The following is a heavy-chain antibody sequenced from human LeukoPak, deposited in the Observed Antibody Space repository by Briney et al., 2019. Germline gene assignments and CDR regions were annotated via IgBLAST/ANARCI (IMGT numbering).Heavy chain of an antibody. Sequence: ASVKVSCKASGYTFTGYYMHWVRQAPGQGLEWMGWINPNSGGTNYAQKLQGRVTMTTDTSTSTAYMELRSLRSDDTAVYYCTRASVDSSGYYYYFDYWGQGTLVTVSS. V-gene: IGHV1-2*02. CDR3: TRASVDSSGYYYYFDY. D-gene: IGHD3-22*01. CDR2: INPNSGGT. J-gene: IGHJ4*02. CDR1: GYTFTGYY.